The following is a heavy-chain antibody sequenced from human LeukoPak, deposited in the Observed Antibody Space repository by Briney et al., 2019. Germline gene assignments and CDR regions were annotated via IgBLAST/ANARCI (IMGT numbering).Heavy chain of an antibody. J-gene: IGHJ6*03. CDR1: GFTVSSNS. Sequence: GGSLRLSCTVSGFTVSSNSMSWVRQAPGKGLEWVSFICSGGNTHYSDSVKGRFTISRDNSKNTLYLQMNSLRAEDTAVYYCAKTPVVVVAYYYYYMDVWGKGTTVTVSS. V-gene: IGHV3-53*01. CDR2: ICSGGNT. CDR3: AKTPVVVVAYYYYYMDV. D-gene: IGHD2-15*01.